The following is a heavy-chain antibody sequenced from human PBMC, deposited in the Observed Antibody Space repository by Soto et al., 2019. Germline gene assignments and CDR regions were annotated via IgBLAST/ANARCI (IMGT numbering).Heavy chain of an antibody. D-gene: IGHD6-19*01. V-gene: IGHV3-30*18. CDR3: AQSANSGWYLEGAYFNF. CDR1: GFTFRSYG. Sequence: QVQLVESGGGEVQPGKSLRLSCAASGFTFRSYGMHWVRQAPGKGPEWVALLSYGGSNKFSADSVKGRFTISRDNSKDTVYLELSSPRPEDTAVYYCAQSANSGWYLEGAYFNFWGQGTRVTVSS. CDR2: LSYGGSNK. J-gene: IGHJ4*02.